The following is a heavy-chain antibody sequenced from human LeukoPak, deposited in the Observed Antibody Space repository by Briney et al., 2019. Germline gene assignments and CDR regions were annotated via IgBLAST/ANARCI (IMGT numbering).Heavy chain of an antibody. CDR2: ISGSGTDT. CDR1: GLRFSGQY. Sequence: PGGSLRLSCAASGLRFSGQYMIWIRQAPGKRLEWVAFISGSGTDTFYADSVKGRFFISKDNTRDSLSLQMTSLSAEDTAMYYCATLHFYAMGVWGQGTTVTVSS. V-gene: IGHV3-11*01. CDR3: ATLHFYAMGV. J-gene: IGHJ6*01.